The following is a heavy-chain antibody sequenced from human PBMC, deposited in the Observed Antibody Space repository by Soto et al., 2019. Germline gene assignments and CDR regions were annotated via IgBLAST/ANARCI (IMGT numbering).Heavy chain of an antibody. V-gene: IGHV1-8*01. Sequence: GASVKVSCKASGYTFTSYDINWVRQATGQGLEWMGWMNPNSGNTGYAQKFQGRVTMTRNTSISTAYMELSSLRSEDTAVYYCARSLSAVLRYFDWLLWWFDPWGQGTLVTGSS. CDR2: MNPNSGNT. J-gene: IGHJ5*02. D-gene: IGHD3-9*01. CDR3: ARSLSAVLRYFDWLLWWFDP. CDR1: GYTFTSYD.